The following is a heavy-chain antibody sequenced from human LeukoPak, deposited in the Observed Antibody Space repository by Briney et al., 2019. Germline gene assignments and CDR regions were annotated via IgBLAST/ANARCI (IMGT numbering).Heavy chain of an antibody. J-gene: IGHJ4*02. CDR2: IYPGDSDT. CDR3: ARRGRYSYGSYFDY. D-gene: IGHD5-18*01. V-gene: IGHV5-51*01. Sequence: GESPKISCKGSGYSFTSYLIGWVRQVPGKGLEWMGIIYPGDSDTAYSPSFQGQVTVSADKSMTTAYLQWSSLKASDTAMYYCARRGRYSYGSYFDYWGQGTLVTVSS. CDR1: GYSFTSYL.